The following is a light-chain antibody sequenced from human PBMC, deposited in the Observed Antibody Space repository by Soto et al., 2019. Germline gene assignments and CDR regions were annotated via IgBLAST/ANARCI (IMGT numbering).Light chain of an antibody. CDR2: SNN. CDR1: SSNIGSNT. J-gene: IGLJ3*02. V-gene: IGLV1-44*01. Sequence: QSALTQPPSASGTPGQRVTISCSGSSSNIGSNTVNWYQQLPGTAPKHLIYSNNHRPSGVPDRIPGSESDTSASLAINGLQSEDEADYYCAAWDDTLNGAGVFGGGTKLTVL. CDR3: AAWDDTLNGAGV.